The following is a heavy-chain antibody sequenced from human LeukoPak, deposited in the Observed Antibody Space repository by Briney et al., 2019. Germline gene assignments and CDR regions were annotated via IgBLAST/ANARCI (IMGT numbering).Heavy chain of an antibody. CDR3: AKVGYSSGWHGAFDI. D-gene: IGHD6-19*01. V-gene: IGHV3-9*01. CDR1: GFTFDDYA. Sequence: GGSLRLSCAASGFTFDDYAMHWVRQAPGKGLEWVSGISWNSGSIGYADSVKGRFTISRDNAKNSLYLQMNSLRAEDTALYYCAKVGYSSGWHGAFDIWGQGTMVTVSS. CDR2: ISWNSGSI. J-gene: IGHJ3*02.